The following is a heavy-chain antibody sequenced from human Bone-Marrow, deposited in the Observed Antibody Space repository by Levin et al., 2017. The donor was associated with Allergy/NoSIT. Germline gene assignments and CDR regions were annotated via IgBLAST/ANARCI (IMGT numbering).Heavy chain of an antibody. CDR2: ISSSGSTI. J-gene: IGHJ4*02. D-gene: IGHD3-3*01. CDR3: ARHYDFWSGSVYYFDY. Sequence: GGSLRLSCAASGFTFSDYYMSWIRQAPGKGLEWVSYISSSGSTIYYADSVKGRFTISRDNAKNSLYLQMNSLRAEDTAVYYCARHYDFWSGSVYYFDYWGQGTLVTVPS. CDR1: GFTFSDYY. V-gene: IGHV3-11*01.